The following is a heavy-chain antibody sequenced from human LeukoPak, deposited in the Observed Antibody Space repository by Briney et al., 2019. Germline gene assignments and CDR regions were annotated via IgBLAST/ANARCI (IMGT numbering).Heavy chain of an antibody. Sequence: SWETLSLTCTVSGGSISNYYWNWIRQSAGRGLELIGRIHSRGSTNYNPSLKSRVTMSMDTSKNQFSLKMTSVTAADTAVYYCARHAAVGDAFDIWGQGTMVTVSS. CDR2: IHSRGST. V-gene: IGHV4-4*07. CDR1: GGSISNYY. D-gene: IGHD6-25*01. J-gene: IGHJ3*02. CDR3: ARHAAVGDAFDI.